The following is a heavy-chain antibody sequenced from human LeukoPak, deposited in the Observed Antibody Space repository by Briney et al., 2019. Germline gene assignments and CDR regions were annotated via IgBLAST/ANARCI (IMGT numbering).Heavy chain of an antibody. D-gene: IGHD6-6*01. CDR1: GGSISSYY. Sequence: SETLSLTCTVSGGSISSYYWSWIRQPPGKGLEWIGYIYHSGSTYYNPSLKSRVTISVDRSKNQFSLKLSSVTAADTAVYYCARIGLAARPYYFDYWGQGTLVTVSS. CDR3: ARIGLAARPYYFDY. V-gene: IGHV4-59*12. J-gene: IGHJ4*02. CDR2: IYHSGST.